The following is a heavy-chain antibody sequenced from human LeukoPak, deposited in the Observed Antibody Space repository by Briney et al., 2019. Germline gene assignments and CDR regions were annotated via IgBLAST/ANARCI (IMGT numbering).Heavy chain of an antibody. CDR2: INHSGST. Sequence: KPSETLSLTCAVYGGSFSGYYWSWIRQPPGKGLEWIGEINHSGSTNYNPSLKSRVTTSVDTSKNQLSLKLSSVTAADTAVYYCARGDTAMVKGFDYWGQGTLVTVSS. J-gene: IGHJ4*02. V-gene: IGHV4-34*01. CDR1: GGSFSGYY. D-gene: IGHD5-18*01. CDR3: ARGDTAMVKGFDY.